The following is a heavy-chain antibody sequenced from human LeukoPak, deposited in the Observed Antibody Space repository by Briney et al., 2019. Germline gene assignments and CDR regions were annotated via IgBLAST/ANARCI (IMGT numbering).Heavy chain of an antibody. J-gene: IGHJ3*02. CDR1: GGSFSGYY. CDR2: INHSGST. V-gene: IGHV4-34*01. CDR3: ASDLIADYVWGSYRYSDAFDI. D-gene: IGHD3-16*02. Sequence: SETLSLTCAVYGGSFSGYYWSWIRQPPGQGLEWIGEINHSGSTNYNPSLKSRVTISVDTSKNQFPLKLSSVTAADTAVYYCASDLIADYVWGSYRYSDAFDICGQGTMVTVSS.